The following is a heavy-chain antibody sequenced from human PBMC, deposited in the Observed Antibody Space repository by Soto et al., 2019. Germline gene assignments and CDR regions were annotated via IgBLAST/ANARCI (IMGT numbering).Heavy chain of an antibody. D-gene: IGHD4-17*01. Sequence: ASVKVSCKASGYTFTSYAMHWVRQAPGQRLEWMGWINAGNGNTKYSQKFQGRVTITRDTSASTAYMELSSLRSEDTAVYYCAREGRYGDYPIPLRYWGQGTLVTVSS. CDR2: INAGNGNT. V-gene: IGHV1-3*01. J-gene: IGHJ4*02. CDR1: GYTFTSYA. CDR3: AREGRYGDYPIPLRY.